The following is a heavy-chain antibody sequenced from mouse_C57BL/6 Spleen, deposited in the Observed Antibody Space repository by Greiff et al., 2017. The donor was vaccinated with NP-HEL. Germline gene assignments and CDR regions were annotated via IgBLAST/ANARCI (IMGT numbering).Heavy chain of an antibody. Sequence: QVQLQQSGAELMKPGASVKLSCKATGYTFTGYWIEWVKQRPGHGLEWIGEFLPGSGSTNYNAKFKGKATFTADTSSNTAYMQLSSLTTEDSAIYYCARSSRWDGDDWGQGTTLTVSS. CDR1: GYTFTGYW. J-gene: IGHJ2*01. CDR2: FLPGSGST. D-gene: IGHD4-1*01. V-gene: IGHV1-9*01. CDR3: ARSSRWDGDD.